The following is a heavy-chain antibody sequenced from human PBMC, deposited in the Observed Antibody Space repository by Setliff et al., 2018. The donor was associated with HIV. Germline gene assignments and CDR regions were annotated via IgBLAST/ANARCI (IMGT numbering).Heavy chain of an antibody. J-gene: IGHJ2*01. Sequence: LSLTCTVSGASISSHYWTWIRQPPGKGLEWIGSIYSSGSTNYNPSLKSRLTISLDTSENQLSLKFNSVTAADTAVYFCAREIGITKSPYWYFDLWGRGTLVTVPQ. V-gene: IGHV4-59*11. CDR2: IYSSGST. CDR1: GASISSHY. CDR3: AREIGITKSPYWYFDL. D-gene: IGHD2-21*01.